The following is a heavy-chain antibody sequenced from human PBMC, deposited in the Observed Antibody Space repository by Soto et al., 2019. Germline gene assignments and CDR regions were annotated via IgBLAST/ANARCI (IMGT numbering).Heavy chain of an antibody. Sequence: PGGSLRLSCAASGFTFSSYGMHWVRQAPGKGLEWVAVIWYDGSNKYYADFVKGRFTISRDNSKNTLYLQMNSLRAEDTGVYYCARDRSGNFDHWGQGTLVTVSS. D-gene: IGHD1-1*01. V-gene: IGHV3-33*01. CDR3: ARDRSGNFDH. CDR2: IWYDGSNK. J-gene: IGHJ5*02. CDR1: GFTFSSYG.